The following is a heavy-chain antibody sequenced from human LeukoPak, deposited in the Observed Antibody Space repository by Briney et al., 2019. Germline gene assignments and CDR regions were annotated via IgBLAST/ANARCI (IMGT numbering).Heavy chain of an antibody. CDR1: RFTFSDYY. V-gene: IGHV3-11*05. CDR2: ISSSSSYT. CDR3: ARDSGGDYFDY. Sequence: GGSLRLSCAASRFTFSDYYMSWIRQAPGKGLEWVSYISSSSSYTNYADSVRGRFTISRDNAKNSLYLQMNSLRAEDTAVYYCARDSGGDYFDYWGQGTLVTVSS. D-gene: IGHD2-21*01. J-gene: IGHJ4*02.